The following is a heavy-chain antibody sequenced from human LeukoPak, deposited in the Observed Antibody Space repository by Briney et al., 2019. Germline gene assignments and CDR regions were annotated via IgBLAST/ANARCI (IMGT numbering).Heavy chain of an antibody. CDR1: GYTFTSYG. CDR2: ISAYNGNT. J-gene: IGHJ4*02. Sequence: GASVKVSRKASGYTFTSYGISWVRQAPGQGLEWMGWISAYNGNTNYAQKLQGSVTMTTDTSTSTAYMELRSLRSDDTAVYYCARAEYNWNSFSYFDYWGQGTLVTVSS. CDR3: ARAEYNWNSFSYFDY. D-gene: IGHD1-7*01. V-gene: IGHV1-18*01.